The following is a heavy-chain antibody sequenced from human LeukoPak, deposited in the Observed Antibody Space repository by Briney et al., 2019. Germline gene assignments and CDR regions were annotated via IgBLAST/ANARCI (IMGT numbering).Heavy chain of an antibody. Sequence: SETLSLTCTVSGDSISSYYCSWIRQPPGKGLEWIGYIYYSGSTSYNPSLKSRVTISLDTSNNQFSLKLRSVTAADTAVYYCARGGTTVTLRNFDYWGQGTLVTVSS. V-gene: IGHV4-59*01. J-gene: IGHJ4*02. CDR3: ARGGTTVTLRNFDY. CDR1: GDSISSYY. CDR2: IYYSGST. D-gene: IGHD4-11*01.